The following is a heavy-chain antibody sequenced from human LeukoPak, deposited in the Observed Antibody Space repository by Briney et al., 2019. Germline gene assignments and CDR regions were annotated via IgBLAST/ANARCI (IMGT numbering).Heavy chain of an antibody. CDR1: GGSISSYS. D-gene: IGHD3-10*01. J-gene: IGHJ3*01. CDR3: VRNYYGSGSRDAFDV. V-gene: IGHV4-4*09. Sequence: SETLSLTCTVSGGSISSYSWSWIRQPPGKGLEWIGWIYTTGRPNYNPSLKSRATISIDTSKNQFSLKLSSVTAADMAVYFCVRNYYGSGSRDAFDVWGQGTMVTVSS. CDR2: IYTTGRP.